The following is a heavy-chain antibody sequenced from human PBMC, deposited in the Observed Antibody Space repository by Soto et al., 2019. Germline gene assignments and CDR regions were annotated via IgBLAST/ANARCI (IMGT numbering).Heavy chain of an antibody. Sequence: GGSLRLSCAASGFTFSSYGMHWVRQAPGKGLEWVAVISYDGSNKYYADSVKGRFTISRDNSKNTLYLQMNSLRAEDTAVYYCAKAPRKHIVVVTAISDPWGQGTLVTVSS. CDR1: GFTFSSYG. D-gene: IGHD2-21*02. V-gene: IGHV3-30*18. J-gene: IGHJ5*02. CDR3: AKAPRKHIVVVTAISDP. CDR2: ISYDGSNK.